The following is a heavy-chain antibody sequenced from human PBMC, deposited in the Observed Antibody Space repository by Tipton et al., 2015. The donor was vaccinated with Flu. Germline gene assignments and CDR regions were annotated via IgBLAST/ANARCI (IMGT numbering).Heavy chain of an antibody. CDR2: INHSGST. Sequence: TLSLTCTVSGGSFSGYYWSWIRQPPGKGLEWVGEINHSGSTNYNPSLKSRVTISVDTSKNQFSLKLSSVTAADTAVYYCARTGVVGATNEGVGYFDYWGQGTLVTVSS. D-gene: IGHD1-26*01. V-gene: IGHV4-34*01. CDR1: GGSFSGYY. CDR3: ARTGVVGATNEGVGYFDY. J-gene: IGHJ4*02.